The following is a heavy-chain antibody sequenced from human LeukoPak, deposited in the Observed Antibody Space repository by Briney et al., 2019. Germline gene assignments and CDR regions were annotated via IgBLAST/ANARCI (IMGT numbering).Heavy chain of an antibody. D-gene: IGHD2-15*01. J-gene: IGHJ4*02. CDR2: TFYRSKWDG. V-gene: IGHV6-1*01. CDR3: ARDGADRSSAWWYHFDS. CDR1: GDSVSSNSAA. Sequence: SQTLSLTCAISGDSVSSNSAAWNWTRQSPSRCLEWLGRTFYRSKWDGDYAVSVRSRITINPDTSKNQFSLQLNSVTPEDTALYFCARDGADRSSAWWYHFDSWGQGTLVTVSS.